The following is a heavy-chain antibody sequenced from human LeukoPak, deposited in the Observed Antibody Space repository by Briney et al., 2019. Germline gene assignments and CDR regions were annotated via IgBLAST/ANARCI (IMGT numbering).Heavy chain of an antibody. CDR3: ARSRYCSSTSCYRAAFDI. J-gene: IGHJ3*02. Sequence: ASVKVSCKASGYTFTGYSMHWVRQAPGQGLEWMGWINPNSGGTNYAQKFQGRVTMTRDTSISTAYMELSRLRSDDTAVYYCARSRYCSSTSCYRAAFDIWGQGTMVTVSS. D-gene: IGHD2-2*02. V-gene: IGHV1-2*02. CDR2: INPNSGGT. CDR1: GYTFTGYS.